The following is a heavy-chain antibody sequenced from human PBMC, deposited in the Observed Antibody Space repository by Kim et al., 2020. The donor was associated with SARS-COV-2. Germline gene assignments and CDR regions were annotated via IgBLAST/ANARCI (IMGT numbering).Heavy chain of an antibody. CDR2: ISSSGSTI. J-gene: IGHJ4*02. D-gene: IGHD3-9*01. V-gene: IGHV3-48*03. Sequence: GGSLRLSCAASGFTFSSYEMNWVRQAPGKGLEWVSYISSSGSTIYYADSVKGRFTISRDNAKNSLYLQMNSLRAEDTAVYYCARVGGCFDWLSHFDYWGQGALGAVSS. CDR3: ARVGGCFDWLSHFDY. CDR1: GFTFSSYE.